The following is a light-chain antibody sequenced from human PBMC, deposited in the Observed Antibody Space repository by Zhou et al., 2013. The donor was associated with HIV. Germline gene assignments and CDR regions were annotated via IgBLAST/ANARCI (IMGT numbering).Light chain of an antibody. CDR1: QSLLHSNGYSY. CDR2: VGS. J-gene: IGKJ1*01. Sequence: DIVMTQSPLSLPVTPGEPASISCRSSQSLLHSNGYSYLDWYLQKPGQSPQLLIKVGSIRAAGVPDRFSGSGSGTDFTLKISRVETEDVGVYYCMQALQTPRTFGQGTKVKSN. CDR3: MQALQTPRT. V-gene: IGKV2-28*01.